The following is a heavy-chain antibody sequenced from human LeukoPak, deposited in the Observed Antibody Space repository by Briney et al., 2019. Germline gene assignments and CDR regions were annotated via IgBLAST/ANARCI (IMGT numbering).Heavy chain of an antibody. CDR1: GFSFSSYV. CDR2: ISGSGGST. J-gene: IGHJ4*02. V-gene: IGHV3-23*01. CDR3: AKEGTASKPSDLDY. Sequence: GGSLRLSCAASGFSFSSYVMSWVRQAPGKGLEWVSAISGSGGSTYYADSVKGRLAISRDNSKNTVYLQMNSLRVEDTAVYYCAKEGTASKPSDLDYWGQGTLVTVSS. D-gene: IGHD1/OR15-1a*01.